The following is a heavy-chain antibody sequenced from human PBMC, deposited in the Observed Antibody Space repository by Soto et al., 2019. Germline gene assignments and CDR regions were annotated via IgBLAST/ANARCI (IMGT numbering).Heavy chain of an antibody. D-gene: IGHD6-19*01. J-gene: IGHJ4*02. Sequence: PGGSLRLSCAASGFTFSSYAMHWVRQAPGKGLEWVAVISYDGSNKYYADSVKGRFTISRDNSKNTLYLQMNSLRAEDTAVYYCARDGEVAGPSVFDYWGQGTLVTVSS. V-gene: IGHV3-30-3*01. CDR3: ARDGEVAGPSVFDY. CDR1: GFTFSSYA. CDR2: ISYDGSNK.